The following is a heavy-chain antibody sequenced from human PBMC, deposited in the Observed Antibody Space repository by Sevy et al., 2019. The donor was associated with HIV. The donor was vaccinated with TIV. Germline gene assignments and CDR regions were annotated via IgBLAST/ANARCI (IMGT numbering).Heavy chain of an antibody. J-gene: IGHJ4*02. D-gene: IGHD4-4*01. Sequence: GGSLRLSCKASGYKFTTYWIGWARQMPGKGLEWMGMIYPRDSDTRYSPSFQGQVTISADTSINTAYLQWSSLKASDTAMYFCARHVDMTTLIGGLYYFDSWGQGTLVTVSS. CDR1: GYKFTTYW. CDR2: IYPRDSDT. CDR3: ARHVDMTTLIGGLYYFDS. V-gene: IGHV5-51*01.